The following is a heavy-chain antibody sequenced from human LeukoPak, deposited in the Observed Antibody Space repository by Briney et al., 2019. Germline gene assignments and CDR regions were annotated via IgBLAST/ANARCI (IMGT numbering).Heavy chain of an antibody. V-gene: IGHV4-39*02. Sequence: SETLSLTCIVSGGSISSSSYFWGWIRQPPGKGLEWIGSISYSGSIYYNASLKSRVSISVDTSKNHFSLKLSSVTAADTAVYYCARLTRLSGGSYYGVLDYWGQGTLVTVSS. J-gene: IGHJ4*02. CDR2: ISYSGSI. D-gene: IGHD1-26*01. CDR1: GGSISSSSYF. CDR3: ARLTRLSGGSYYGVLDY.